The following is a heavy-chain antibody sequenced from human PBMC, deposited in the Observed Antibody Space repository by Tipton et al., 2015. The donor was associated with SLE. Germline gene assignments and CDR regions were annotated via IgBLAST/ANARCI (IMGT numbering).Heavy chain of an antibody. V-gene: IGHV4-59*08. J-gene: IGHJ4*02. D-gene: IGHD3-10*01. CDR3: ARHNTLYGSGSYYAYYFDY. CDR1: GGSISSFS. CDR2: IYYSGST. Sequence: TLSLTCTVSGGSISSFSWTWIRQPPGKGLEWIGSIYYSGSTYYNPSLKSRVTISVDTSKNQFSLKLSSVTAADTAVYYCARHNTLYGSGSYYAYYFDYWGQGTLVTVSS.